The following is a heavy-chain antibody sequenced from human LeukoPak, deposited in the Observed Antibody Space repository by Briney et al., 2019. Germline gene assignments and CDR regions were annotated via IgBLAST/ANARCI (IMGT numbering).Heavy chain of an antibody. V-gene: IGHV4-34*01. D-gene: IGHD3-22*01. J-gene: IGHJ4*01. CDR2: INHSGST. CDR1: GGSFSGYY. Sequence: SETLSLTCAVYGGSFSGYYWSWIRQPPGKGLEWIGEINHSGSTNYNPSLKSRVTISVDTSKNQFSLKLSSVTAADTAVYYCARDKRGVVVITGSIDYWGQGTLVTVSS. CDR3: ARDKRGVVVITGSIDY.